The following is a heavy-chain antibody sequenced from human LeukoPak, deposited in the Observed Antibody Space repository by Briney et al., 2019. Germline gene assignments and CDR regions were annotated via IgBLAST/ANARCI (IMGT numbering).Heavy chain of an antibody. V-gene: IGHV3-33*06. CDR1: GFIFSIYV. CDR2: IWYDGSNK. CDR3: AKEIKAGIDAFDI. J-gene: IGHJ3*02. Sequence: PGKSLRLSCGASGFIFSIYVMHWVRQAPGKGLEWVAVIWYDGSNKYYADSVKGRFTISRDNSKNTLYLQMNSLRAEDTAVYYCAKEIKAGIDAFDIWGQGTMVTVSS.